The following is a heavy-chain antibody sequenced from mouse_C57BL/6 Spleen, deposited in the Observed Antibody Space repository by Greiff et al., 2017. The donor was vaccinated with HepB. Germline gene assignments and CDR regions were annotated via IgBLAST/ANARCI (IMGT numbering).Heavy chain of an antibody. Sequence: VQLQQSGTELVKPGASVKLSCKASGYTFTSYWMHWVKQRPGQGLEWIGNINPSNGGTNYNEKFKSKATLTVDKSSSTAYMQLSSLTSEDSAVYYCARSYYYGSSYPAWFAYWGQGTLVTVSA. V-gene: IGHV1-53*01. D-gene: IGHD1-1*01. CDR3: ARSYYYGSSYPAWFAY. CDR1: GYTFTSYW. CDR2: INPSNGGT. J-gene: IGHJ3*01.